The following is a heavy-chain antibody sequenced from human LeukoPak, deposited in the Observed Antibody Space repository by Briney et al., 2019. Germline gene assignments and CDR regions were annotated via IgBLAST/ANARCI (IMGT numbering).Heavy chain of an antibody. Sequence: GGSLRLSCAASGFTFSSYSMNWVRQAPGKGLEWVSSISSRSSYIYYADSVKGRFTISRDNAKNSLYLQMNSLRAEDTAVYYCARVGSGSSSYGYYYMDVWGKGTTVTVSS. V-gene: IGHV3-21*01. J-gene: IGHJ6*03. CDR2: ISSRSSYI. CDR1: GFTFSSYS. CDR3: ARVGSGSSSYGYYYMDV. D-gene: IGHD6-6*01.